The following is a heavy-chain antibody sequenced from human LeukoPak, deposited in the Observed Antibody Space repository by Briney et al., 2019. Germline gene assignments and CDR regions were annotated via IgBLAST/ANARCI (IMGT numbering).Heavy chain of an antibody. CDR1: GYTFTNCA. J-gene: IGHJ4*02. CDR3: ARDRGVTMVRGVIDSFDY. D-gene: IGHD3-10*01. V-gene: IGHV1-3*01. CDR2: INAGNGNT. Sequence: GASVKVSCKASGYTFTNCAMQWVRQAPGQRLEWMGWINAGNGNTKYSQKFQGRVTITRDTSASIAYMKLSSLRSEDTAVYYCARDRGVTMVRGVIDSFDYWGQGTLVTVSS.